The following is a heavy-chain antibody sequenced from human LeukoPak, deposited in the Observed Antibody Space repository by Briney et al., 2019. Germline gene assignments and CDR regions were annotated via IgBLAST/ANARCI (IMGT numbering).Heavy chain of an antibody. CDR3: ARDRAPSARVNFDI. CDR2: MNPNSGGT. CDR1: GYTFTGHY. D-gene: IGHD3-10*01. J-gene: IGHJ3*02. V-gene: IGHV1-2*02. Sequence: ASVKVSCKASGYTFTGHYMHWVRQAPGQGPEWMGWMNPNSGGTNYAQKLQGRVTMTRDTSISTAYMELSSLTSDDTAVYYCARDRAPSARVNFDIWGQGTMVTVSS.